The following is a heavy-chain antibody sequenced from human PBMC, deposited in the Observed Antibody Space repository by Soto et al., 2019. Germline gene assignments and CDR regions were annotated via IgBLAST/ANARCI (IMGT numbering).Heavy chain of an antibody. CDR3: ARDRASSSAWFDP. V-gene: IGHV4-31*03. CDR2: IYYSGST. J-gene: IGHJ5*02. D-gene: IGHD6-6*01. CDR1: GGSISSGGYY. Sequence: QVQLQESGPGLVKPSQTLSLTCTVSGGSISSGGYYWSWIRQHPGKGLEYIGYIYYSGSTYYNPSLKSRVTISVDPSKNQFSLKLSSVTAADTAVYYCARDRASSSAWFDPWGQGTLVTVSS.